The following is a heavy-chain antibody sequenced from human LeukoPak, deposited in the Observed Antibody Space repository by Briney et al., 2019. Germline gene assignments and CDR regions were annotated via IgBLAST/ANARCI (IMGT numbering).Heavy chain of an antibody. J-gene: IGHJ4*02. CDR2: IYPGDSDT. V-gene: IGHV5-51*01. CDR1: GYGFTTYW. CDR3: ARQDHGSYDY. Sequence: GESLKISCKGSGYGFTTYWVVWVRQMPGKGLEWMGIIYPGDSDTRYSPSFQGQVTISADRSINTAYLQWTSLTASDTAMYYCARQDHGSYDYWGQGTLVTVSS. D-gene: IGHD3-10*01.